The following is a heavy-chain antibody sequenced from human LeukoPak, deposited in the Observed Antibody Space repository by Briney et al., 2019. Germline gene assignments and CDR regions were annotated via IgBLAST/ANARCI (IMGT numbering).Heavy chain of an antibody. J-gene: IGHJ4*02. D-gene: IGHD1-26*01. V-gene: IGHV3-23*01. CDR3: AKEAKGGALPAGRSFDY. Sequence: GGSLRLSCAASGFTFSSYAISWVRQAPGKGLEWVSVISGSGGSTDYADSVKGRFTISRDDSKNTLYLQMNSLRAEDTAVYYWAKEAKGGALPAGRSFDYGGQGPLVTVSS. CDR2: ISGSGGST. CDR1: GFTFSSYA.